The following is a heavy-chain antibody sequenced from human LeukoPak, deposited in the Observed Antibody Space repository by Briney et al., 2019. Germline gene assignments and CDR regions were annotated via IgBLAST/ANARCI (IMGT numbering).Heavy chain of an antibody. CDR2: IWYDGSNK. D-gene: IGHD6-13*01. V-gene: IGHV3-33*01. J-gene: IGHJ4*02. Sequence: GRSLRLSCAASGFTFSSYGMHWVRQAPGKGLEWVAVIWYDGSNKYYADSVKGRFTISRDNSKNTLYLQMNSLRAGDTAVYYCARDSRTGSWRSSFDYWGQGTLVTVSS. CDR1: GFTFSSYG. CDR3: ARDSRTGSWRSSFDY.